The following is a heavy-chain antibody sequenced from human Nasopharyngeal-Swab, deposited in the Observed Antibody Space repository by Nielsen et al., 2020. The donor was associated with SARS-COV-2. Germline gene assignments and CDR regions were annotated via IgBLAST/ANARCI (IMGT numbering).Heavy chain of an antibody. J-gene: IGHJ6*03. CDR2: ISGSGGRT. CDR3: AKGDYIDYVNFYYYMDV. D-gene: IGHD4-11*01. Sequence: WIRQPPGKGLEWVSSISGSGGRTYYADSVKGRFTVSRDNSENTLYLQMNSLRADDTAVYYCAKGDYIDYVNFYYYMDVWGKGTTVTVSS. V-gene: IGHV3-23*01.